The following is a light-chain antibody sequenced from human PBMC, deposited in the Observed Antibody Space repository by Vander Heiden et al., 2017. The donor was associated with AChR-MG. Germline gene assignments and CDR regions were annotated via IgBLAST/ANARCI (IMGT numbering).Light chain of an antibody. V-gene: IGKV3-20*01. CDR2: GAS. CDR3: QRDGTSPDT. Sequence: ENVLTQSPGTLSLSPGDWATLSCRARQRVSSNYLAWYQQKPGQAPMLLIYGASSRATGIPDRFSGRGSGTDFTLTISILDPEDFAVYFCQRDGTSPDTFGPGTEVDIE. CDR1: QRVSSNY. J-gene: IGKJ3*01.